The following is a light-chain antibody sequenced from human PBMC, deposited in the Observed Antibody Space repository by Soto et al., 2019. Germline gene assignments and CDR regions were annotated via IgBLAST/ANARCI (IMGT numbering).Light chain of an antibody. CDR3: QQYGDSPLT. CDR1: QSVTSTY. V-gene: IGKV3-20*01. CDR2: GAS. Sequence: EIVLTQSPGTLSLSPGERATLSCRASQSVTSTYLAWYQQKPGQAPRLLIYGASTRATGLPDRFSGSGSGTDFTITISRLEPEDFAVYYCQQYGDSPLTFGGGTKVEIK. J-gene: IGKJ4*01.